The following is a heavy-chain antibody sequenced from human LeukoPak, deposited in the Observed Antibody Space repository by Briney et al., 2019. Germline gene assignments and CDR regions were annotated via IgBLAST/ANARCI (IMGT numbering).Heavy chain of an antibody. CDR2: ITTNGGRT. CDR3: ARAIGSYGDYETAFDY. Sequence: PGGSLRLSCAASGFTFSSYAMHWVRQAPGKGLEYVSAITTNGGRTYYANSVKGRFTISRDNSKNTLYLQMGSLRVEDMAVYYCARAIGSYGDYETAFDYWGQGTLVTVSS. V-gene: IGHV3-64*01. CDR1: GFTFSSYA. J-gene: IGHJ4*02. D-gene: IGHD4-17*01.